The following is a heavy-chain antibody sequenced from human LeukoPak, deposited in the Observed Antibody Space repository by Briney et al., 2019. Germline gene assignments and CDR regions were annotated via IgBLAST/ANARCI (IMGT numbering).Heavy chain of an antibody. D-gene: IGHD2-2*01. V-gene: IGHV3-23*01. CDR2: DSGSGGST. J-gene: IGHJ4*02. Sequence: QTGGSLRLSCAASGFTFSSYAMSSVRQAPGKGLEWVSADSGSGGSTYYADSVKGRFTISRDNSKNTLYLQMNSLRAEDTAVYYCAMDRQEGAPSDAIVVVPAVTSFDYWGQGTLVTVSS. CDR1: GFTFSSYA. CDR3: AMDRQEGAPSDAIVVVPAVTSFDY.